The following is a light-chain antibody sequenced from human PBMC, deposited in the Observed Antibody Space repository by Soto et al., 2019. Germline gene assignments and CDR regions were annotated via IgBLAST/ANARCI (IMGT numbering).Light chain of an antibody. Sequence: QSALTQPASVSGSPGQSITMSCTGSSSDVGGYNYVSWFQQHPGKAPKLIIYDVTNRPSGVSNRFSGSKSGNTASLTISGLQAEDEADYYCSSYTSTSAVAFGGGTKVTVL. CDR3: SSYTSTSAVA. V-gene: IGLV2-14*01. CDR1: SSDVGGYNY. J-gene: IGLJ2*01. CDR2: DVT.